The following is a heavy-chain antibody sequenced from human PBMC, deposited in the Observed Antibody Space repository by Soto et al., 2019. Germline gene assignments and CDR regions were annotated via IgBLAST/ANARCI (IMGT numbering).Heavy chain of an antibody. Sequence: QVQLVQSGAEVKKPGSSVKVSCKASGGTFSSYTISWVRQAPGQGLEWMGRIIPILGIANYAQKFQGRVTMTADKATSTDYMELSSVRSEDTAVYYCAREGGQQRGLDYWGQGTLVTVSS. CDR1: GGTFSSYT. CDR3: AREGGQQRGLDY. D-gene: IGHD6-13*01. J-gene: IGHJ4*02. CDR2: IIPILGIA. V-gene: IGHV1-69*02.